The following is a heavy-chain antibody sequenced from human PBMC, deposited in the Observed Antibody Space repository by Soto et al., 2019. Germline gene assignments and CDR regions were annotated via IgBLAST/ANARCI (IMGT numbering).Heavy chain of an antibody. D-gene: IGHD3-22*01. J-gene: IGHJ4*02. Sequence: QVQLVQSGAEVKKPGSSVKVSCKASGGTFSSYAISWVRQAPGQVLEWMGGIIPIFGPANYAQKFQGRVTINADDSTSTAYMELSSLRSEDTAVYYCARDPAMIAKQGFDYWGQGTLVTVSS. CDR3: ARDPAMIAKQGFDY. V-gene: IGHV1-69*01. CDR1: GGTFSSYA. CDR2: IIPIFGPA.